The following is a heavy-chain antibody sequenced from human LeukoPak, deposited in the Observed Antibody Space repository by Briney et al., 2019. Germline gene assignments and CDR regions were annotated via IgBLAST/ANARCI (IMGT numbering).Heavy chain of an antibody. CDR1: GFTFSDHY. J-gene: IGHJ4*02. CDR2: ISPSGSDT. V-gene: IGHV3-11*05. Sequence: GGSLRLSCAASGFTFSDHYMTWIRQAPGKGLEWLSYISPSGSDTNNADSVKGRFTISRDNAKRSLYLQMNSLRAEDTAVYYCTRAPRLADYWGQGTLVTVSS. CDR3: TRAPRLADY.